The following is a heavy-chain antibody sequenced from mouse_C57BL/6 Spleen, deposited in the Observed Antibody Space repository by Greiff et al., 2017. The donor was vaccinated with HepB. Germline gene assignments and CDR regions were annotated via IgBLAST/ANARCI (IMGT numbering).Heavy chain of an antibody. CDR3: ARDPWDVGRYYFDY. D-gene: IGHD4-1*01. J-gene: IGHJ2*01. CDR1: GFTFSSYA. CDR2: ISDGGSYT. V-gene: IGHV5-4*01. Sequence: EVQVVESGGGLVKPGGSLKLSCAASGFTFSSYAMSWVRQTPEKRLEWVATISDGGSYTYYPDNVQGRFTISRDNAKNNLYLQMSHLKSEDTAMYYCARDPWDVGRYYFDYWGQGTTLTVSS.